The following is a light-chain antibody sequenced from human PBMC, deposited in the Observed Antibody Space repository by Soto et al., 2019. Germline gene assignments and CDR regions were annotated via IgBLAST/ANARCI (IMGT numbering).Light chain of an antibody. V-gene: IGKV3D-15*01. CDR2: GTS. CDR1: ESGSRN. CDR3: QEYTTWTWT. Sequence: EVAMTQSPATLCVSPGERATLACRASESGSRNLAWYQQKPGQAPRLLIYGTSSRATGSPDRFSGSGAGTDFILTISSLQSEDFAVYYCQEYTTWTWTFGQGTKVEIK. J-gene: IGKJ1*01.